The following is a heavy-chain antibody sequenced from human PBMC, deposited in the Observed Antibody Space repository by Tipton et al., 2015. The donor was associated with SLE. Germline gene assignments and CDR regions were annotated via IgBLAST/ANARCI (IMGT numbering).Heavy chain of an antibody. Sequence: SLRLSCAASGVTFSSYTMYWVRQAPGKGLEWVAVISDDGSNKYYADSVKGRFTISRDNSKNTLYLQMNSLRAEDTAVYYCAALGAFDVWGQGTMVTVSS. J-gene: IGHJ3*01. CDR3: AALGAFDV. V-gene: IGHV3-30-3*01. CDR1: GVTFSSYT. CDR2: ISDDGSNK.